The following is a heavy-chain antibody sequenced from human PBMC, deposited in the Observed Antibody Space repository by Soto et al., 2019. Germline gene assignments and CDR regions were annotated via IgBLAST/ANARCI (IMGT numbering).Heavy chain of an antibody. Sequence: EVQLVESGGGLVQPGGSLRLSCAASGFTFSSYEMNWVRQAPGKGLEWVSYISSSGSTIYYADSVKGRFTISRDNAKNSLYLQMNSLRAEDTAVDYCARGAGDYGDVLWAFDIWGQGTMVTVSS. CDR3: ARGAGDYGDVLWAFDI. CDR2: ISSSGSTI. V-gene: IGHV3-48*03. J-gene: IGHJ3*02. D-gene: IGHD4-17*01. CDR1: GFTFSSYE.